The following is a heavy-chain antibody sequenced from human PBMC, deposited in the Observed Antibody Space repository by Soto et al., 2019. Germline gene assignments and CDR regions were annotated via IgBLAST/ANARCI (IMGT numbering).Heavy chain of an antibody. Sequence: AGGPLRLSCSVSGFTLITHAMHWVRQAPGKGLEWVSAISGSGGSTYYADSVKGRFTISRDNSKNTLYLQMNSLRAEDTAVYYSAKVAFGYYYYGMDVWGQGTTVTVSS. D-gene: IGHD3-10*01. V-gene: IGHV3-23*01. CDR1: GFTLITHA. J-gene: IGHJ6*02. CDR3: AKVAFGYYYYGMDV. CDR2: ISGSGGST.